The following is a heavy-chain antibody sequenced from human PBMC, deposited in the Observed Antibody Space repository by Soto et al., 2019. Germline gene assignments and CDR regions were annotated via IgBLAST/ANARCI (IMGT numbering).Heavy chain of an antibody. CDR1: GFSFSSYG. CDR2: ISYDGSNK. J-gene: IGHJ4*02. D-gene: IGHD3-10*01. V-gene: IGHV3-30*18. CDR3: AKGGFHITMVRGVISPARDFDY. Sequence: GGSLRLSCAASGFSFSSYGMYWVRQAPGKGLECVAVISYDGSNKDYVDSVRGRFTISRDNSKNTLDLQMNSLRVEDTAVYYCAKGGFHITMVRGVISPARDFDYWGQGTLVTVSS.